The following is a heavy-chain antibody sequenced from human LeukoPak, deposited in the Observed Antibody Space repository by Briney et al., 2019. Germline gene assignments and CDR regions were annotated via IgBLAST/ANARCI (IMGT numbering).Heavy chain of an antibody. CDR3: ARHGWHAWYFDL. CDR2: INHSGST. D-gene: IGHD6-19*01. J-gene: IGHJ2*01. V-gene: IGHV4-34*01. Sequence: ETLSLTCAVYGGSFSGYYWSWIRQPPGKGLEWIGEINHSGSTNYNPSLKSRVTISVDTSKNQFSLKLTSVTAADTAVYYCARHGWHAWYFDLWGRGTLVTVSS. CDR1: GGSFSGYY.